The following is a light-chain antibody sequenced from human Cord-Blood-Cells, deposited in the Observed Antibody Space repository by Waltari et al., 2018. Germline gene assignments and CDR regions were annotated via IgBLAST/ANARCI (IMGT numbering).Light chain of an antibody. J-gene: IGKJ1*01. V-gene: IGKV4-1*01. CDR2: WAS. Sequence: DIVMTQSPDSLAVSLRARATINCKSSQSVLYSSNNKNYLAWYQQKPGQPPKLFIYWASTRESGVPDRFSGSGSGTDFTLTISSLQAEDVAVYYCQQYYSTPTFGQGTKVEIK. CDR3: QQYYSTPT. CDR1: QSVLYSSNNKNY.